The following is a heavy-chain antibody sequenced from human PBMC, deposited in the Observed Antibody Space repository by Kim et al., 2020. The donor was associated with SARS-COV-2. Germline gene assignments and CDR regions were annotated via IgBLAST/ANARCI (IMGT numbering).Heavy chain of an antibody. D-gene: IGHD2-15*01. V-gene: IGHV1-3*01. CDR3: ARAWQLLGNLFDP. J-gene: IGHJ5*02. CDR1: GYTFTSYK. CDR2: INAGNGDT. Sequence: ASVKVSCKTSGYTFTSYKMHWVRQAPGRRLEWMGWINAGNGDTMYSQNLRDRFTNTKDTSARTAYMELSSLRSEDTAVYYCARAWQLLGNLFDPWGQGTLVTVSS.